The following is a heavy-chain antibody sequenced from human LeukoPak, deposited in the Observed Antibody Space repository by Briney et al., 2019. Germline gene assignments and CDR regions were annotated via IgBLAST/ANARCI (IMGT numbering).Heavy chain of an antibody. V-gene: IGHV3-66*01. D-gene: IGHD3-10*01. J-gene: IGHJ6*03. CDR3: ARNRRNAITMVRGVRGYYYMDV. CDR2: IYSGGST. CDR1: GFTVSSNY. Sequence: TGGSLRLSCAASGFTVSSNYMSWVRQAPGKGLEWVSIIYSGGSTYYADSVKGRFTISRDNSKNTLYLQMNSLRAEDTAVYYCARNRRNAITMVRGVRGYYYMDVWGKGTTVTISS.